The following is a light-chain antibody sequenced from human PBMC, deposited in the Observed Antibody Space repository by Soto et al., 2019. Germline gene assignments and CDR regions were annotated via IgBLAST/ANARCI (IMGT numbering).Light chain of an antibody. CDR2: DVS. CDR1: SSDVGGYNY. J-gene: IGLJ2*01. Sequence: QSALTPPASVSVSPGQSITISCTGTSSDVGGYNYVSWYQQHPGKAPKLMIYDVSNRPSGVSNRFSGSKSGNTASLTISGLQAEDEADYYCSSYTSSSSVVFGGGTKLTVL. CDR3: SSYTSSSSVV. V-gene: IGLV2-14*01.